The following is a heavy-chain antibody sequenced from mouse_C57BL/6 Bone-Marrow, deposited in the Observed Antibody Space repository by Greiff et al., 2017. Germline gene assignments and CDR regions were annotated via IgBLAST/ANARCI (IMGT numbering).Heavy chain of an antibody. D-gene: IGHD2-3*01. Sequence: EVMLVESGGGLVQPKGSLKLSCAASGFSFNTYAMNWVRQAPGKGLEWVARIRSKSNNYATYYADSVKDRFTISRDDSESMLYLQMNNLKTEDTAMYYCVVDGYSYFDYWGQGTTLTVSS. CDR1: GFSFNTYA. CDR3: VVDGYSYFDY. J-gene: IGHJ2*01. V-gene: IGHV10-1*01. CDR2: IRSKSNNYAT.